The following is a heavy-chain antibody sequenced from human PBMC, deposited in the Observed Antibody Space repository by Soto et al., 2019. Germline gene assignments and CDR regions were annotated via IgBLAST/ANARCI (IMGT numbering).Heavy chain of an antibody. D-gene: IGHD1-26*01. V-gene: IGHV1-69*06. Sequence: SVKVSCKASGGTFSSYAISWVLQAPGQGLEWMGGIIPIFGTTNYARRFQGRVTIAADKSTSTAYMELRSLRSEDTAVYYCARGTRSGSYYYYGLDVWGQGTTVTVS. CDR1: GGTFSSYA. J-gene: IGHJ6*02. CDR2: IIPIFGTT. CDR3: ARGTRSGSYYYYGLDV.